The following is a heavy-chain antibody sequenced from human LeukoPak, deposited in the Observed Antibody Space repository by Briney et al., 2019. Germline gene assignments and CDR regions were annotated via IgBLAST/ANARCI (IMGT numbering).Heavy chain of an antibody. V-gene: IGHV3-7*01. CDR2: IKGDGSDK. Sequence: GGSLRLSCAASGFTFGSYWMSWVRQPPGKGREWVADIKGDGSDKKYVASVEGRFTISRDNAKNSLYLQMDSLRAEDTAVYYCARDSERSNWDWGQGSLVTVSS. D-gene: IGHD6-13*01. CDR3: ARDSERSNWD. CDR1: GFTFGSYW. J-gene: IGHJ4*02.